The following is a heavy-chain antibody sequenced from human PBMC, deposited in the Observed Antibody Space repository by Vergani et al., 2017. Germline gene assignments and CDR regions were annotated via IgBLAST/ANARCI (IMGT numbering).Heavy chain of an antibody. V-gene: IGHV3-74*03. CDR3: ARARCIETCYVSNGLDS. Sequence: DVHLAESGGGFFQPGGSLRLFCSASGFSFNSYWTHWVRQVPGKGLLWVSRIKSDGSITAYADSVKCRFTLSRDNAQNTLYQQMNSLRVEDTGVYYCARARCIETCYVSNGLDSWGQGTLVTVSS. J-gene: IGHJ5*01. CDR2: IKSDGSIT. D-gene: IGHD2-8*01. CDR1: GFSFNSYW.